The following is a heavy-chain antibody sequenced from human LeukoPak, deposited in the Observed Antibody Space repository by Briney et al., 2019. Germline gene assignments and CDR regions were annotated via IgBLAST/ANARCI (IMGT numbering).Heavy chain of an antibody. D-gene: IGHD3-3*01. Sequence: ASVKVSCKASGYTFTSYGISWLRQAPGQGLEWLGWISGYNGNTNYAQKFQGRVTMTTDIPTSTAYMDLRSLKSDDTAVYYCAVHDFYSGGYHFDYWGQGTQVTASS. V-gene: IGHV1-18*01. CDR2: ISGYNGNT. J-gene: IGHJ4*02. CDR1: GYTFTSYG. CDR3: AVHDFYSGGYHFDY.